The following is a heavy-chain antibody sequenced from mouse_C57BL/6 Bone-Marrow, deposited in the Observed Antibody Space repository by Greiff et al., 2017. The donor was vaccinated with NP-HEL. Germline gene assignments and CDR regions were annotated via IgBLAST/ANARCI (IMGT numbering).Heavy chain of an antibody. V-gene: IGHV1-82*01. CDR1: GYAFSSSW. J-gene: IGHJ2*01. Sequence: VQRVESGPELVKPGASVKISCKASGYAFSSSWMNWVKQRPGKGLEWIGRIYPGDGDTNYNGKFKGKATLTADKSSSTAYMQLSSLTSEDSAVYLCARATRVGFDLWRQDTTLTVSS. CDR2: IYPGDGDT. CDR3: ARATRVGFDL. D-gene: IGHD1-1*01.